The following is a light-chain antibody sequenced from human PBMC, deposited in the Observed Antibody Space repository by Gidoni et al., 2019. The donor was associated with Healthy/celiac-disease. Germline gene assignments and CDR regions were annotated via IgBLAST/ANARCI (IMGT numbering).Light chain of an antibody. Sequence: IQMTQSPSTLSASVRARVTITCRASQSISNWLAWYQQKPGKAPKLLIYDASSLESGVPSRFSGSGSGTEFTLTISSLQPDDFATYYCQQYNSYSGTVXXXTNVEIK. CDR1: QSISNW. J-gene: IGKJ1*01. CDR3: QQYNSYSGT. V-gene: IGKV1-5*01. CDR2: DAS.